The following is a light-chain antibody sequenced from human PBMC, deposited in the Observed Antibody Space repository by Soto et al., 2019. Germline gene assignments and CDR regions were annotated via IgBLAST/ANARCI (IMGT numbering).Light chain of an antibody. CDR3: QQYYTSPPWT. CDR1: RSVLYSSNNKNY. J-gene: IGKJ1*01. V-gene: IGKV4-1*01. CDR2: WSS. Sequence: DIVMTQSPDSLAVSLGERATINCKSSRSVLYSSNNKNYLAWYQQKPGQPPKLLIYWSSTRESGVPDRFSGSGSETDFTLTINNLQAEDVAVYYCQQYYTSPPWTFGQGNKVEIK.